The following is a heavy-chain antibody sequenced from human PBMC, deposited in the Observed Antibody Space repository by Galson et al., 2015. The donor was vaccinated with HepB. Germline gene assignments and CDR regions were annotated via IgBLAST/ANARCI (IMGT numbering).Heavy chain of an antibody. CDR3: ARAAYYDFWSGWSVDWYFDL. J-gene: IGHJ2*01. V-gene: IGHV1-3*01. CDR1: GYTFTSYA. D-gene: IGHD3-3*01. Sequence: SVKVSCKASGYTFTSYAMHWVRQAPGQRLEWMGWINAGNGNTKYSQKFQGRVTITRDTSASTAYMELSSLRSEDTAVYYCARAAYYDFWSGWSVDWYFDLWGRGTLVTVSS. CDR2: INAGNGNT.